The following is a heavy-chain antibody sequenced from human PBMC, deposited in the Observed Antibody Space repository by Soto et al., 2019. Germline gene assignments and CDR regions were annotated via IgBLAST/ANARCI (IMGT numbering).Heavy chain of an antibody. V-gene: IGHV1-3*01. CDR3: ARGVGSGTYYTQYNWFDP. J-gene: IGHJ5*02. Sequence: ASVKVSCKASGYTFTSYAMHWVRQAPGQRLEWMGWINAGNGNTKYSQKFQGRVTITRDTSASTAYMELSSLRSDDTAVYYCARGVGSGTYYTQYNWFDPWGQGTLVTVSS. CDR1: GYTFTSYA. CDR2: INAGNGNT. D-gene: IGHD3-10*01.